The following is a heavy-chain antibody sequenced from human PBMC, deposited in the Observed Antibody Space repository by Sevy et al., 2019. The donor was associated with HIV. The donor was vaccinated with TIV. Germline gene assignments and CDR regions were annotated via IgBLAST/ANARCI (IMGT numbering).Heavy chain of an antibody. J-gene: IGHJ4*02. Sequence: ASVKVSCKASGYTFTGYYMHWVRQAPGQGLEWMGWINPNSGGTNYAQKFQGRVTMTRDTSISTAYMELSRLRSDDTAVYYCAREGDGYNCLLDYWGQGTLVTVSS. V-gene: IGHV1-2*02. CDR2: INPNSGGT. CDR3: AREGDGYNCLLDY. CDR1: GYTFTGYY. D-gene: IGHD5-12*01.